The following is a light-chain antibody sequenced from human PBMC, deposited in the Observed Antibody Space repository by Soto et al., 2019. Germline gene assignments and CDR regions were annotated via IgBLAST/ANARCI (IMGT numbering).Light chain of an antibody. V-gene: IGKV1-39*01. CDR2: AAS. CDR3: QQRYSTPPT. CDR1: QSISSY. Sequence: DIQMTQSPSSLSASVGDRVTITCRASQSISSYLNWYQQKPGKAPKLLIYAASSLQSRVSSRFSGSGSGTDFTLTISSLQPEDFATYYCQQRYSTPPTFGQGTKVEIK. J-gene: IGKJ1*01.